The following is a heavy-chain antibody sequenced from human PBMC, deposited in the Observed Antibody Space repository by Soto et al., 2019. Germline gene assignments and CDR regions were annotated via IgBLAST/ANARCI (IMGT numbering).Heavy chain of an antibody. CDR1: GFTFSSDE. Sequence: PGGSLRLSCAASGFTFSSDEMNWVRQAPGKGLEWVSYISSSGSTIYYADSVKGRFTISRDNAKNSLYLQMNSLRAEDTAVYYCARSYYYDSSGYYPFDYWGQGTLVTVSS. CDR3: ARSYYYDSSGYYPFDY. V-gene: IGHV3-48*03. CDR2: ISSSGSTI. D-gene: IGHD3-22*01. J-gene: IGHJ4*02.